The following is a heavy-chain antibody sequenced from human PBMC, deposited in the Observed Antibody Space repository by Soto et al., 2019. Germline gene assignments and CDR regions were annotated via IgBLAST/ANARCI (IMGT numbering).Heavy chain of an antibody. Sequence: PGGSLRLSCAASGFTFSSYAIHWVRQAPGKGLEWVAVISYDGSNKYYADSVKGRFTISRDNSKNTLFLQMNSLRAEDTAVYYCASSGYWGQGTLVTVSS. V-gene: IGHV3-30-3*01. D-gene: IGHD7-27*01. CDR2: ISYDGSNK. CDR3: ASSGY. J-gene: IGHJ4*02. CDR1: GFTFSSYA.